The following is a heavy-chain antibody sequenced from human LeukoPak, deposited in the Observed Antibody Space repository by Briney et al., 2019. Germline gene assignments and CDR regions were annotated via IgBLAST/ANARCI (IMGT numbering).Heavy chain of an antibody. Sequence: GGSLRLSCAASGFTFSDYYMSWIRQAPGKGLEWDSYISSSVSTIYYADSVKGRFTISRDNAKNSLYLQMNSLRAEDTAVYYCARYGTDGYSGYAGGYYYGMDVWGQGTTVTVSS. CDR3: ARYGTDGYSGYAGGYYYGMDV. V-gene: IGHV3-11*01. D-gene: IGHD5-12*01. CDR2: ISSSVSTI. CDR1: GFTFSDYY. J-gene: IGHJ6*02.